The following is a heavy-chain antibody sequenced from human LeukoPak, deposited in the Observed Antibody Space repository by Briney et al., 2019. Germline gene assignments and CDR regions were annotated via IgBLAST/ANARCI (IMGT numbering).Heavy chain of an antibody. Sequence: PSETLSLTCTVSGGSISSYYWSWIRQPPGKGLEWIGYIYYSGSTNYNPSLESRVTISVDTSKNQFSLKLSSVTAADTAVYYCARERYCSSTSCPFDYWGQGTLVTVSS. J-gene: IGHJ4*02. D-gene: IGHD2-2*01. CDR2: IYYSGST. CDR1: GGSISSYY. CDR3: ARERYCSSTSCPFDY. V-gene: IGHV4-59*01.